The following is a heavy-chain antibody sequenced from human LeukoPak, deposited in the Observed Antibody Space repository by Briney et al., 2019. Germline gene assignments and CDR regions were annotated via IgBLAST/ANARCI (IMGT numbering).Heavy chain of an antibody. V-gene: IGHV3-30*18. CDR2: ISYDGSNK. CDR1: GFTFSSYG. J-gene: IGHJ4*02. CDR3: AKDGTMSLYGLDY. D-gene: IGHD3-10*02. Sequence: GGSLRLSCAASGFTFSSYGMHWVRQAPGKGLEWVAVISYDGSNKYYADSVKGRFTISRDNSKNTLYLQMNSLRAEDTAVYYCAKDGTMSLYGLDYWGQGTLVTVSS.